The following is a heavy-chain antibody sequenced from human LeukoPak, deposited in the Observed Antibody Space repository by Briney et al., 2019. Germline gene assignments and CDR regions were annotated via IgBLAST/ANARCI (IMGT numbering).Heavy chain of an antibody. D-gene: IGHD4-17*01. CDR3: ARDIPYGDYVGNYFDY. CDR2: INAGNCNT. J-gene: IGHJ4*02. V-gene: IGHV1-3*01. CDR1: GYTFTSYA. Sequence: GASVKVSCKASGYTFTSYAMHWVRQAPGQRLEWMGWINAGNCNTKYSQKFQGRVTITRDTSASTAYMELSSLRSEDTAVYYCARDIPYGDYVGNYFDYWGQGTLVTVSS.